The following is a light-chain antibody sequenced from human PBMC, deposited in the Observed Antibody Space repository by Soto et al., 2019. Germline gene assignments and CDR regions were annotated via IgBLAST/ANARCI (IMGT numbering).Light chain of an antibody. CDR3: QQYGSSPAT. CDR1: QSVSDN. V-gene: IGKV3-20*01. J-gene: IGKJ1*01. Sequence: ETVMTQSPDTLSLSPGERATLSCRASQSVSDNLAWYQQRPGQGPRLLIYGASTRATGIPARFTGSGSGTDFTLSVSRLEPEDFAVYFCQQYGSSPATFGQGTKV. CDR2: GAS.